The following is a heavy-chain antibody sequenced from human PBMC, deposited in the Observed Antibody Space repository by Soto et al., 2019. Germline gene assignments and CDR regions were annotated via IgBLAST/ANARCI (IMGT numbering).Heavy chain of an antibody. V-gene: IGHV4-59*01. CDR3: ARMNWNDHPPYYSDY. CDR2: IYYSGST. J-gene: IGHJ4*02. CDR1: GGSISSYY. Sequence: SETLSLTCTVSGGSISSYYWSWIRQPPGKGLEWIGYIYYSGSTNYNPSLKSRVTISVDTSKNQFSLKLSSVTAADTAVYYCARMNWNDHPPYYSDYWGQGPLVTVSS. D-gene: IGHD1-1*01.